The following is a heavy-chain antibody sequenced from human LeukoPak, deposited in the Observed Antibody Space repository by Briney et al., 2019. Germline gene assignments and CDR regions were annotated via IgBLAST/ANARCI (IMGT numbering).Heavy chain of an antibody. CDR2: MNPNSGNA. J-gene: IGHJ6*03. CDR1: GYTFTSDE. V-gene: IGHV1-8*01. Sequence: ASVKVSCKASGYTFTSDEIHWVRQATGQGLEWMGWMNPNSGNAGYAEKFQGRVTMTRNTSTSTAYMDLSSLRSEDTAVYYCARWAATWPYYFYMADWGKGTTVPVSS. D-gene: IGHD6-13*01. CDR3: ARWAATWPYYFYMAD.